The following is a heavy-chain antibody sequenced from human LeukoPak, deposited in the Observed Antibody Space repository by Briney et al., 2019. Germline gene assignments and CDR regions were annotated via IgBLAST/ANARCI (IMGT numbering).Heavy chain of an antibody. V-gene: IGHV1-2*02. CDR1: GYTFTGYY. J-gene: IGHJ4*02. D-gene: IGHD3-10*01. CDR2: INPNSGGT. CDR3: ARDQVRYYGSGSYSRQLGNTLNF. Sequence: ASVKVSCKASGYTFTGYYMHWVRQAPGQGLEWMGWINPNSGGTNYAQKFQGRVTMTRDTSISTAYMDLSRLRSDDTAVYYCARDQVRYYGSGSYSRQLGNTLNFWGQGTLVTVSS.